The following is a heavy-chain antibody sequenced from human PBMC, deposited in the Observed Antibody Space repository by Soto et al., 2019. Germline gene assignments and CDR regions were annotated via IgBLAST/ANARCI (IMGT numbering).Heavy chain of an antibody. CDR3: ARGVSTGITDYFDY. CDR1: GDTFRSYA. Sequence: QVPLVQSGAEVKKPGSSVKVSCKASGDTFRSYAISWVRQAPGQGLEWMGGIIPIFATANYAQKFQDRVTITADESTNTAYMDLSSLRSEDTAVYYCARGVSTGITDYFDYWGQGTLVTVSS. D-gene: IGHD1-7*01. CDR2: IIPIFATA. V-gene: IGHV1-69*01. J-gene: IGHJ4*02.